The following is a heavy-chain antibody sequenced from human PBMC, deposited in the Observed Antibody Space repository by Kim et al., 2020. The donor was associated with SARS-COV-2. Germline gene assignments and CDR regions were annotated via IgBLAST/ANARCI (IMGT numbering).Heavy chain of an antibody. Sequence: SETLSLTCTVSGGSISSYYWSWIRQPPGKGLEWIGYIYYSGSTNYNPSLKSRVTISVDTSKNQFSLKLSSVTAADTAVYYCARVGLPFTGDSSGYYFPFDYWGQGTLVTVSS. D-gene: IGHD3-22*01. CDR1: GGSISSYY. V-gene: IGHV4-59*01. J-gene: IGHJ4*02. CDR3: ARVGLPFTGDSSGYYFPFDY. CDR2: IYYSGST.